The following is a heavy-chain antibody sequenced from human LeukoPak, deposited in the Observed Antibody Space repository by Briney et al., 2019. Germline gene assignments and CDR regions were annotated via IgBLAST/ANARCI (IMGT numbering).Heavy chain of an antibody. V-gene: IGHV3-9*01. Sequence: SLRLSCAASGFTFDDYAMHWVRQAPGKGLEWVSGISWNSGSIGYADSVKGRFTISRDNAKNSLYLQMNSLRAEDTAVYYCARGGAYSYGPLDIWGQGTMVTVSS. D-gene: IGHD5-18*01. CDR3: ARGGAYSYGPLDI. CDR2: ISWNSGSI. CDR1: GFTFDDYA. J-gene: IGHJ3*02.